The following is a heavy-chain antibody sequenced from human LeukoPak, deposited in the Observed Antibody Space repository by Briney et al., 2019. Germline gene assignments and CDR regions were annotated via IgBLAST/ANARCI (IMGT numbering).Heavy chain of an antibody. V-gene: IGHV1-58*01. J-gene: IGHJ4*02. CDR1: GFTFTSSA. D-gene: IGHD3-22*01. CDR3: AADPSEYYYDSSGYFTGGY. CDR2: IVVGSGNT. Sequence: SVNVSCKASGFTFTSSAVQWVRQARGQGLDWIGWIVVGSGNTNYAQKFQESVTINRDMSTRKAYMEMSSLRSEDTAVYYCAADPSEYYYDSSGYFTGGYWGRGTLVTVSS.